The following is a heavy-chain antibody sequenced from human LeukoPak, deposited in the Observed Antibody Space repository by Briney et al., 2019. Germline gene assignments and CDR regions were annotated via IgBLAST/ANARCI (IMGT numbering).Heavy chain of an antibody. D-gene: IGHD3-3*01. CDR2: MNPNSGNT. Sequence: ASVKVSCKASGYTFTSYDINWVRQATGQGPEWMGWMNPNSGNTGYAQKFQGRVTITRNTSISTAYMELSSLRSEDTAVYYCARGRYDFWSGYPFDYWGQGTLVTVSS. J-gene: IGHJ4*02. CDR1: GYTFTSYD. V-gene: IGHV1-8*03. CDR3: ARGRYDFWSGYPFDY.